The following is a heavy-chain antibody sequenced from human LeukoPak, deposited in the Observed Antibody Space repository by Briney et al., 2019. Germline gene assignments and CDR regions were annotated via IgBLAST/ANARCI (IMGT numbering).Heavy chain of an antibody. CDR3: ARDILGGCSSTSCPWGWFDP. J-gene: IGHJ5*02. D-gene: IGHD2-2*01. V-gene: IGHV1-18*01. Sequence: ASVKVSCKASGYTFTSYGIGWVRQAPGQGLEWMGWISAYNGNTNYAQKLQGRVTMTTDTSTSTAYMELRSLRSDDTAVYYCARDILGGCSSTSCPWGWFDPWGQGTLVTVSS. CDR2: ISAYNGNT. CDR1: GYTFTSYG.